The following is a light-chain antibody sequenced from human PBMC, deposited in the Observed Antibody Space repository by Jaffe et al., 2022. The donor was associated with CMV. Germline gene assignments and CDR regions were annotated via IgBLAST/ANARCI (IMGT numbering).Light chain of an antibody. CDR1: QTVNTY. V-gene: IGKV3-11*01. CDR3: QQRGNWPPWT. CDR2: DAS. Sequence: IVLTQSPATLSLSPGERATLSCRASQTVNTYLAWYQQRPGQAPRLLIYDASNRATGIPARFSGSGSGTDFTLTISSLEPEDFAVYYCQQRGNWPPWTFGQGTKVEIK. J-gene: IGKJ1*01.